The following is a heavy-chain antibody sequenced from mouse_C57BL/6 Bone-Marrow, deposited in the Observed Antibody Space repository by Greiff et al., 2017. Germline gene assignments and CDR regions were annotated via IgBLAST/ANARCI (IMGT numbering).Heavy chain of an antibody. Sequence: VQLQQSGAELVRPGASVTLSCKASGYTFTDYEMHWVKQTPVHGLEWIGAIDPETGGTAYNQKFTGKAILTADKSSSTAYMELRSLASEDSAVYYCTRLDWYYFDYWGQGTTLTVSS. CDR1: GYTFTDYE. D-gene: IGHD4-1*01. J-gene: IGHJ2*01. V-gene: IGHV1-15*01. CDR2: IDPETGGT. CDR3: TRLDWYYFDY.